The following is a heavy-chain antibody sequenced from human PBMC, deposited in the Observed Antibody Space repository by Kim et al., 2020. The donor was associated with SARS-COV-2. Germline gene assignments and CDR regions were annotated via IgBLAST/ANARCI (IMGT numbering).Heavy chain of an antibody. CDR2: NT. D-gene: IGHD4-17*01. Sequence: NTKYSQEFPGRVTITRDTSASTAYMELSSLRSEDTAVYYCARGLTTVTNTWGQGTLVTVSS. CDR3: ARGLTTVTNT. J-gene: IGHJ5*02. V-gene: IGHV1-3*01.